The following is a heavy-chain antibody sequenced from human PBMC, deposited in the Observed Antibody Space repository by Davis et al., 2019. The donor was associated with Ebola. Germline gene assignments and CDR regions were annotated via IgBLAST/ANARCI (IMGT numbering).Heavy chain of an antibody. Sequence: ASVKVSCKASGYTFTSYAMHWVRQAPGQRLEWMGWINAGNGNTKYSQKFQGRVTITRDTSGRTAYMELSSLRSEDTAVYYCARDSRITMVRGVIYYGMDVWGQGTTVTVSS. V-gene: IGHV1-3*01. CDR3: ARDSRITMVRGVIYYGMDV. D-gene: IGHD3-10*01. CDR2: INAGNGNT. J-gene: IGHJ6*02. CDR1: GYTFTSYA.